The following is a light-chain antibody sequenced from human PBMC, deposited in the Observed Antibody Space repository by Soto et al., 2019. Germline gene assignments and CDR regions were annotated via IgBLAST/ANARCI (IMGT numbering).Light chain of an antibody. J-gene: IGLJ3*02. V-gene: IGLV6-57*01. Sequence: NFMLTQPHSVSESPGKTVTISCTRSIGGIVSNYEQWFQQRPASSPTTVIYEDTQRPSGVPDRLSGSIDCSSTSASLTISRLKKEDEADYYQQSDHSLNQRVFGGGTQLTVL. CDR1: IGGIVSNY. CDR2: EDT. CDR3: QSDHSLNQRV.